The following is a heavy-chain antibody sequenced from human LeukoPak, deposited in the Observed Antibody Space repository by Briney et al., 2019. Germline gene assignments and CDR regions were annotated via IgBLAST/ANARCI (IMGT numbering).Heavy chain of an antibody. CDR1: GYSISSGYS. V-gene: IGHV4-38-2*02. J-gene: IGHJ6*03. Sequence: SETLSLTCTVSGYSISSGYSWGWIRQPPGKGLEWIGSIYYSGSTYYNPPLKSRVTISVDTSKNQFSLKLSSVTAADTAVYYCARVSSGSSGWYGRVYYYYMDVWGKGTTVTVSS. CDR2: IYYSGST. CDR3: ARVSSGSSGWYGRVYYYYMDV. D-gene: IGHD6-19*01.